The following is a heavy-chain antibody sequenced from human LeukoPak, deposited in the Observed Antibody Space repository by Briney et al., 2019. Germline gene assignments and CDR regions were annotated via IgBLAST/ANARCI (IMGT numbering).Heavy chain of an antibody. J-gene: IGHJ3*02. D-gene: IGHD3-9*01. Sequence: SETLSLTCTVSGGSITSTSYYWGWIRQPPGKGLEWIGSIYYSGSTYYNPSLKSRVTISVDTSKNQFSLKLSSVTAADTAVYYCARQDILTGYAFDIWGQGTMVTVSS. CDR1: GGSITSTSYY. CDR2: IYYSGST. CDR3: ARQDILTGYAFDI. V-gene: IGHV4-39*01.